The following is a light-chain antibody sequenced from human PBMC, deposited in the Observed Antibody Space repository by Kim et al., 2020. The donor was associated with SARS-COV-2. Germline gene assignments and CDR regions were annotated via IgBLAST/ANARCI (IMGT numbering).Light chain of an antibody. Sequence: SASAGDRVTITCRASENIGTWLAWYQQKPGRAPSLLIYLASTLESGVPSRFSGTGSGTEFSLSITSLHPDDFATYYCQHYSRFPYTFGQGTKLEIK. CDR2: LAS. V-gene: IGKV1-5*03. J-gene: IGKJ2*01. CDR3: QHYSRFPYT. CDR1: ENIGTW.